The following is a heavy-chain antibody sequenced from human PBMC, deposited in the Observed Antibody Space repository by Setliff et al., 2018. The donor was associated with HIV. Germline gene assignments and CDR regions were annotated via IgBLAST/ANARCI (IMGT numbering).Heavy chain of an antibody. D-gene: IGHD6-13*01. CDR1: GFTFSDYG. V-gene: IGHV3-33*05. CDR3: ASPWLPIAAAGTGLSFDY. J-gene: IGHJ4*02. CDR2: VTYDEGKK. Sequence: GGSLRLSCTPSGFTFSDYGFHWVRQAPGRGLEWVAFVTYDEGKKHYADSVKGRFTISRDNSKNTLYLQMNSLRAEDTAVYYCASPWLPIAAAGTGLSFDYWGQGTLVTVSS.